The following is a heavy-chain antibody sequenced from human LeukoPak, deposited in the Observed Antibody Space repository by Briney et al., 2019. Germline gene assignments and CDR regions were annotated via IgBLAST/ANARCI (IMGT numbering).Heavy chain of an antibody. D-gene: IGHD6-13*01. J-gene: IGHJ4*02. CDR3: ARCPRVAAAVTYYFDY. CDR1: GYTFTSYD. V-gene: IGHV1-46*01. CDR2: INPSGGST. Sequence: ASVNVSCKASGYTFTSYDINWVRQAPGQGLEWMGIINPSGGSTSYAQKFQGRVTMTRDMSTSTVYMELSSLRSEDTAVYYCARCPRVAAAVTYYFDYWGQGTLVTVSS.